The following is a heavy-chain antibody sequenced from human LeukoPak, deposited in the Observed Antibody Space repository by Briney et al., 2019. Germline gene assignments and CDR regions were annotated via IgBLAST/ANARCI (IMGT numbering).Heavy chain of an antibody. V-gene: IGHV1-69*06. CDR2: IIPIFGTA. D-gene: IGHD1-26*01. J-gene: IGHJ3*02. CDR1: GGTFSSYA. CDR3: AREDDTGRYMGDDAFDI. Sequence: SVKVSCKASGGTFSSYAISWVRQAPGQGLEWMGGIIPIFGTANYAQKFRGRLTITADIPTSTVYMELSSLRSEDTAVYYCAREDDTGRYMGDDAFDIWGQGTMVTVSS.